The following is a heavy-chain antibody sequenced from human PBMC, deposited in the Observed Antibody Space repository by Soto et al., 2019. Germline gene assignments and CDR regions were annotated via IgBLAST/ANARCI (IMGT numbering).Heavy chain of an antibody. J-gene: IGHJ4*02. CDR1: GFTFSSYG. V-gene: IGHV3-33*01. CDR3: ESGGVDTDVVDY. D-gene: IGHD5-18*01. CDR2: IWYDGSNK. Sequence: GGSLRLSCAASGFTFSSYGMHWVRQAPGKGLEWVAVIWYDGSNKYYADSVKGRFTISRDNSKNTLYLQMNSLRAEDTAVYYCESGGVDTDVVDYWGQGTLVTVSS.